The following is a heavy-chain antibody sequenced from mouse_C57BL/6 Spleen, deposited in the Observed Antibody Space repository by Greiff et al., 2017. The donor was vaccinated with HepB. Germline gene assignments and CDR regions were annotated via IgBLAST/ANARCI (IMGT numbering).Heavy chain of an antibody. CDR2: INYDGSST. D-gene: IGHD1-1*01. J-gene: IGHJ1*03. CDR1: GFTFSDYY. Sequence: DVHLVESEGGLVQPGSSMKLSCTASGFTFSDYYMAWVRQVPEKGLEWVANINYDGSSTYYLDSLKSRFIISRDNAKNILYLQMSSLKSEDTATYYCARDPNYYGSTYWYFDVWGTGTTVTVSS. CDR3: ARDPNYYGSTYWYFDV. V-gene: IGHV5-16*01.